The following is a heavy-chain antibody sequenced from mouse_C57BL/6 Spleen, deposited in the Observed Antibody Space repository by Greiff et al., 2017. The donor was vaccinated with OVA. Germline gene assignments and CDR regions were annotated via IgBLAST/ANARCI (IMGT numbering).Heavy chain of an antibody. CDR2: ISYDGSN. V-gene: IGHV3-6*01. CDR1: GYSITSGYY. Sequence: EVKLEESGPGLVKPSQSLSLTCSVTGYSITSGYYWNWIRQFPGNKLEWMGYISYDGSNNYNPSLKNRISITRDTSKNQFFLKLNSVTTEDTATYYCARVNYGSSYEEDFDYWGQGTTLTVSS. CDR3: ARVNYGSSYEEDFDY. J-gene: IGHJ2*01. D-gene: IGHD1-1*01.